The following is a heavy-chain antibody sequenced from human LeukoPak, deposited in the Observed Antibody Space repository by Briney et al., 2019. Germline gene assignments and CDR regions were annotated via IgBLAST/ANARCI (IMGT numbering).Heavy chain of an antibody. V-gene: IGHV1-69*13. CDR1: GGTFSSYA. CDR2: IIPIFGTA. CDR3: ARDGPLTIFGVVSYYYMDV. J-gene: IGHJ6*03. D-gene: IGHD3-3*01. Sequence: SVKVSCKASGGTFSSYAISWVRQAPGQGLEWMGGIIPIFGTANYAQKFQGRVTITADESTSTAYMELSSLRSEDTAVYYCARDGPLTIFGVVSYYYMDVWGKGTTVTVSS.